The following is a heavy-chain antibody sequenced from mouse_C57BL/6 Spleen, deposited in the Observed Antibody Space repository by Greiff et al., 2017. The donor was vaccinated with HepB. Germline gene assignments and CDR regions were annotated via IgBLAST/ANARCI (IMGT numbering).Heavy chain of an antibody. J-gene: IGHJ4*01. Sequence: VQVVESGAELVKPGASVKLSCKASGYTFTSYWMHWVKQRPGRGLEWIGRIDPNSGGTKYNEKFKSKATLTVDKPSSTAYMQLSSLTSEDSAVYYCARSYYYGSSYAMDYWGQGTSVTVSS. CDR3: ARSYYYGSSYAMDY. V-gene: IGHV1-72*01. CDR1: GYTFTSYW. CDR2: IDPNSGGT. D-gene: IGHD1-1*01.